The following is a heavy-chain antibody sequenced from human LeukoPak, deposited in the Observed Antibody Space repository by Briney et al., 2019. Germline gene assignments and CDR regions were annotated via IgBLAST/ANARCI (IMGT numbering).Heavy chain of an antibody. CDR3: AKDKGYGSGSLTSLDY. D-gene: IGHD3-10*01. J-gene: IGHJ4*02. CDR2: ITSSSSTI. V-gene: IGHV3-48*02. Sequence: GGSLRLSCAASGFSLRSYSMTWVRQAPGKGLEWVSYITSSSSTIYYADSVKGRFTISRDNAKNSLYLQMNSLRDEDTAVYYCAKDKGYGSGSLTSLDYWGQGTLVTVSS. CDR1: GFSLRSYS.